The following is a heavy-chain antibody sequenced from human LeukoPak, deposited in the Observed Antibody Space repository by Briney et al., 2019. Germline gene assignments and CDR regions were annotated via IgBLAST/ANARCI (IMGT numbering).Heavy chain of an antibody. V-gene: IGHV4-4*02. CDR3: ARFSSSGSPGYFDY. CDR1: GGSISSSNW. CDR2: IYHSGST. J-gene: IGHJ4*02. Sequence: SETLSLTCAVSGGSISSSNWWSWVRQPPGKGLEWIGEIYHSGSTNYNPSLKSRVTISVDKSKNQFSLKLSSVTAADTAVYYCARFSSSGSPGYFDYWGQGTLVTVSS. D-gene: IGHD3-10*01.